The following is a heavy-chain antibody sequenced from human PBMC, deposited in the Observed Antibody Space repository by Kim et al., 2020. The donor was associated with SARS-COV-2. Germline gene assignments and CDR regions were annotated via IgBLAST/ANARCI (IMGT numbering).Heavy chain of an antibody. D-gene: IGHD5-12*01. V-gene: IGHV5-51*01. Sequence: RYGTSFQGQVTISADKSISTAYLQWSSLKAADTAMYYCAIFGYESYYSMDVWGQGTTVTVAS. J-gene: IGHJ6*02. CDR3: AIFGYESYYSMDV.